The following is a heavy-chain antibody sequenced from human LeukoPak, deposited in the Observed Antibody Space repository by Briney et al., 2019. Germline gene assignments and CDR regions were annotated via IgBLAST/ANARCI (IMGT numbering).Heavy chain of an antibody. Sequence: SETLSLTCAVYGGSFSGYYWSWIRQPPGKGLEWIGEINHSGSTNYNPSLKSRVTISVDTSKNQFSLKLSSVTAADTAVYYCARPAPYYYDSSGYYVGAYFDYWGQGTLVTVSS. CDR3: ARPAPYYYDSSGYYVGAYFDY. CDR1: GGSFSGYY. CDR2: INHSGST. J-gene: IGHJ4*02. D-gene: IGHD3-22*01. V-gene: IGHV4-34*01.